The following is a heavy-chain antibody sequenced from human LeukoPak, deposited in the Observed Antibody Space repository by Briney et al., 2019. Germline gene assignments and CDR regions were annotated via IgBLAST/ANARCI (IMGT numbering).Heavy chain of an antibody. CDR3: ARPHIYDFWSGYSNWFDP. V-gene: IGHV4-39*01. J-gene: IGHJ5*02. D-gene: IGHD3-3*01. CDR1: GGSISNSSYY. Sequence: PSETLSLTCTVSGGSISNSSYYWGGIRQPPGKGVEWIGSIYYSGSTYYNPSLKSRVTISVDTSKNQFSLKLSSVTAADTAVYYCARPHIYDFWSGYSNWFDPWGQGTLVTVSS. CDR2: IYYSGST.